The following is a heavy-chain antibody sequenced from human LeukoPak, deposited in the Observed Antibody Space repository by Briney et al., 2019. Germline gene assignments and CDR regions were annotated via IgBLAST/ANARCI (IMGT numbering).Heavy chain of an antibody. CDR2: IYYSGST. J-gene: IGHJ4*02. Sequence: PSETLSLTCTVSGGSISSGDYYWSWIRQPPGKGLEWIGYIYYSGSTNYNPSLKSRVTISVDTSKNQFSLRLSSVTAADTAVYYCARGSPTIALAGPFDYWGQGTLVTVSS. CDR1: GGSISSGDYY. V-gene: IGHV4-61*08. D-gene: IGHD6-19*01. CDR3: ARGSPTIALAGPFDY.